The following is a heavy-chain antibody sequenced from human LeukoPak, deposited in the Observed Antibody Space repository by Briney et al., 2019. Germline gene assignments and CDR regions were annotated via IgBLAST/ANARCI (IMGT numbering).Heavy chain of an antibody. Sequence: SETLSLTCTVSGGSISSYFWTWIRQPPGKGLEWLGYIYYSGSTNYNPSLKSRVTISVDTSRNQFSLKLTSVTAADTAGYYCARESWDTMVRGAVFDLWGQGTLVTVSS. J-gene: IGHJ4*02. CDR3: ARESWDTMVRGAVFDL. V-gene: IGHV4-59*01. CDR2: IYYSGST. CDR1: GGSISSYF. D-gene: IGHD3-10*01.